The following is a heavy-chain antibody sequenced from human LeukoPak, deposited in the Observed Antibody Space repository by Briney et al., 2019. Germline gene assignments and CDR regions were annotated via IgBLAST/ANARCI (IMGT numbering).Heavy chain of an antibody. CDR3: ARDKGYYDSSSFIVHDAFDI. CDR1: GGSISSYY. V-gene: IGHV4-59*01. J-gene: IGHJ3*02. CDR2: IYYSGST. D-gene: IGHD3-22*01. Sequence: SETLSLTCTVSGGSISSYYWSWIRQPPGKGLEWIGYIYYSGSTNYNPSLKSRVTISVDTSKNQFSLKLSSVTAADTAVYYCARDKGYYDSSSFIVHDAFDIWGQGTMVTVSS.